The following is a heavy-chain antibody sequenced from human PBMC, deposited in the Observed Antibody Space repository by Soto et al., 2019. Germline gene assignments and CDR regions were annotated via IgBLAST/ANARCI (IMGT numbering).Heavy chain of an antibody. CDR3: AKRFQLRFLEWFFSY. V-gene: IGHV3-23*01. CDR1: GLILSNYA. J-gene: IGHJ4*02. CDR2: ISSDSRYI. D-gene: IGHD3-3*01. Sequence: PGGSLRLSCVASGLILSNYAMSWVRQAPGKGLEWVSYISSDSRYIYYADSVKGRFTISRDNSKNTLYLQMNSPRAEDTAVYYCAKRFQLRFLEWFFSYWGQGTLVTVSS.